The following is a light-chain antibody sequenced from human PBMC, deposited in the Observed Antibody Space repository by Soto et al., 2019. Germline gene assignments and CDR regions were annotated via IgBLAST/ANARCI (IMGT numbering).Light chain of an antibody. J-gene: IGLJ2*01. CDR3: AAWDDSLNGLVV. Sequence: QSVLTQPPSASGTPGQRVTISCSGSSSNIGSNTVNWYQQLPGTAPKLLIYSNYQRPSGVPDRFSGSKSGTSASLAISGLQSEDEADYYCAAWDDSLNGLVVFGGGTKLTVL. CDR1: SSNIGSNT. CDR2: SNY. V-gene: IGLV1-44*01.